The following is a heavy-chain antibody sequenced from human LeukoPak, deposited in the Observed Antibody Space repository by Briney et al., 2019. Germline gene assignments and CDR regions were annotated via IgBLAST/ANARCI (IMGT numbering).Heavy chain of an antibody. CDR3: ARVDGSCSGGSCPSGNWFDP. J-gene: IGHJ5*02. D-gene: IGHD2-15*01. Sequence: SETLSLTCAVSGGTISSSNWWSWVRQPPGKGLEWIGEIYHSGSTNYNPSLKSRVTISVDKSKNQFSLKLNSVTAADTAVYYCARVDGSCSGGSCPSGNWFDPWGQGTLVTVSS. CDR1: GGTISSSNW. CDR2: IYHSGST. V-gene: IGHV4-4*02.